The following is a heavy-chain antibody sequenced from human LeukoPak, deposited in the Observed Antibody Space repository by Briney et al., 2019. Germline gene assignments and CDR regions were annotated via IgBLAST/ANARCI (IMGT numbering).Heavy chain of an antibody. Sequence: GGSLRLSCAASGFSFSIYWMTWVRQAPGKGLVWVSRINSDGSSTSYADSVKGRFTISRDNAKNTLYLQMNSLRADDTAVYYCARGSLRLPDYWGQGTLVTVSS. V-gene: IGHV3-74*01. CDR2: INSDGSST. D-gene: IGHD6-19*01. CDR1: GFSFSIYW. CDR3: ARGSLRLPDY. J-gene: IGHJ4*02.